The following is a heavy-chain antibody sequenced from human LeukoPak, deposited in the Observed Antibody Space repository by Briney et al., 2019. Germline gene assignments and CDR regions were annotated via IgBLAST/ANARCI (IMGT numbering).Heavy chain of an antibody. J-gene: IGHJ4*02. CDR3: AIRAEGGSGSWPSY. CDR1: GFTFSSYA. V-gene: IGHV3-23*01. Sequence: GGSLRLSCAASGFTFSSYAMSWVRQAPGKGLEWVSNISGSGGITYYADFVKGRFTTSRDNSKNTLYLEMNSLRAEDTAIYYCAIRAEGGSGSWPSYWGQGTLVTVSS. D-gene: IGHD3-10*01. CDR2: ISGSGGIT.